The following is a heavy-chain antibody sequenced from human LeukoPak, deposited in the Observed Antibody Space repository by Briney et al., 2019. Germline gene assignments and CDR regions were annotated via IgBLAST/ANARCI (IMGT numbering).Heavy chain of an antibody. Sequence: GGSLRLSCAASGFTFSDHHMDWVRQAPGKGLEWIGRSRNKGRGYSTVFAASVKGRFTISRDEPKNSLYLQMNSLKAEDAAGYCTRIFYYETGGYYPDHWGQGTLVTVSS. J-gene: IGHJ4*02. CDR1: GFTFSDHH. D-gene: IGHD3-22*01. CDR2: SRNKGRGYST. V-gene: IGHV3-72*01. CDR3: TRIFYYETGGYYPDH.